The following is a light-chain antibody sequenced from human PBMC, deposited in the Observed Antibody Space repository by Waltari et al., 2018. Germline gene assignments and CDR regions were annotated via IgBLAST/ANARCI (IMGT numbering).Light chain of an antibody. Sequence: EIVMTQSPATLSVSPGERATLSCRASQSVSSNLAWYQQKPGQAPRLHIYGASTRATGIPARFSCSGSGTEFTLTISSLQSEDFAVYYCQQYNNWPPLTFGPGTKVDIK. CDR1: QSVSSN. CDR3: QQYNNWPPLT. CDR2: GAS. V-gene: IGKV3-15*01. J-gene: IGKJ3*01.